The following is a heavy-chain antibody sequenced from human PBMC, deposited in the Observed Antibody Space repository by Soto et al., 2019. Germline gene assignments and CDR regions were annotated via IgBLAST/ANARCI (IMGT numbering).Heavy chain of an antibody. D-gene: IGHD3-3*01. Sequence: QVQLVQSGAEVKKPGASVKVSCTASGYTFTIYHLHWVRQAPGQGLEWMGWINPDSGGTKYAQKFQGGVTMTRDTTTSPVYMEPSRLRADDTAVYYCARVIRIGSYRYWYFDLWGRGALVTVSS. J-gene: IGHJ2*01. CDR1: GYTFTIYH. V-gene: IGHV1-2*02. CDR2: INPDSGGT. CDR3: ARVIRIGSYRYWYFDL.